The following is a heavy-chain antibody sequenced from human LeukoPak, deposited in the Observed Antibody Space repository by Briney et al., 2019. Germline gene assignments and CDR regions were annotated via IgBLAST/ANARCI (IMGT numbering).Heavy chain of an antibody. CDR3: AKDPNSSGYRHLDY. CDR1: GFTFNNSG. D-gene: IGHD3-22*01. J-gene: IGHJ4*02. Sequence: PGGSLRLSCAASGFTFNNSGMHWVRQTPGKGLEWVAVISYDETNKNYADSVKGRFTISRDNSNNTLYLQMSSLRPEDTAVYYCAKDPNSSGYRHLDYWGQGTLVTVSS. CDR2: ISYDETNK. V-gene: IGHV3-30*18.